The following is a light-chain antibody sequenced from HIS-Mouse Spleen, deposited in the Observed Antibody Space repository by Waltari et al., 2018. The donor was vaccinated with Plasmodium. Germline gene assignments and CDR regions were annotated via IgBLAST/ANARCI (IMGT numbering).Light chain of an antibody. CDR1: SLRSYY. J-gene: IGLJ3*02. Sequence: SSELTQDPAVSVALGQTVRITCQGDSLRSYYSSWYQQKPGQAPVLVISGKNNRPSGIPDRFSGASSGNTASLNITGAQAEDEADYYCNSRDSSGNHQVFGGGTKLTVL. CDR3: NSRDSSGNHQV. V-gene: IGLV3-19*01. CDR2: GKN.